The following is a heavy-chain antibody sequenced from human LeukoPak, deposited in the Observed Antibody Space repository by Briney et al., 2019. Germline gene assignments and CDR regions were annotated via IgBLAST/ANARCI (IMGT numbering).Heavy chain of an antibody. D-gene: IGHD3-3*01. CDR1: GASISSYY. CDR3: ASATVSYDFWSGYPSYFDS. J-gene: IGHJ4*02. V-gene: IGHV4-59*01. CDR2: IFHTGNT. Sequence: SETLSLTCSVSGASISSYYWIWIRQPPGKRLEWIGNIFHTGNTNYSPSLRSRLTNSLDTSKNQFSLSLSSVTAADTAVYYCASATVSYDFWSGYPSYFDSWGQGTLVTVSS.